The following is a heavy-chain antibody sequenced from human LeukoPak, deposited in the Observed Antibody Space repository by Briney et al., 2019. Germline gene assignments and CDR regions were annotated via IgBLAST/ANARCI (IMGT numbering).Heavy chain of an antibody. CDR2: IYYSGST. Sequence: PSETLSLTCTVSGGSISSGGYYWSWIRQPPGKGLEWIGYIYYSGSTYYNPSLKSRVTISVDTSKNQFSLKLSSVTAADTAVYYCAREDRVGATTFFDYWGQGTLVTVSS. CDR3: AREDRVGATTFFDY. CDR1: GGSISSGGYY. D-gene: IGHD1-26*01. V-gene: IGHV4-30-4*08. J-gene: IGHJ4*02.